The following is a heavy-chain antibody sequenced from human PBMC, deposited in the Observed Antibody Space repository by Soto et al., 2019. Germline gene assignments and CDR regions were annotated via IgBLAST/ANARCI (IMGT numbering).Heavy chain of an antibody. CDR3: ARASGESYPGSRVFDS. CDR1: GFTFSSNA. CDR2: ITNTGGDT. J-gene: IGHJ4*02. D-gene: IGHD3-10*01. V-gene: IGHV3-23*01. Sequence: GGSLRLSCAASGFTFSSNAMTWVRRAPGKGLEWVSVITNTGGDTLYADSVKGRFTMSRDNSKNILYLQMNSLRAEDTAIYYCARASGESYPGSRVFDSWGQGTPVTVSS.